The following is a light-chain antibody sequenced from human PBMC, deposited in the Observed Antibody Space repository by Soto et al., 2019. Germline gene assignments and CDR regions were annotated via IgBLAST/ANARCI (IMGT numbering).Light chain of an antibody. CDR1: SSDVGGYNY. J-gene: IGLJ2*01. Sequence: QSVLTQPRSVSGSPGQSVTISCTGTSSDVGGYNYVSWYQQHPGKAPKLMIYDVSKRPSGVPDRFSGSKSGNTASLTISGLQAEDEANYYFGSYAGSLGVFGGGTKLTVL. CDR3: GSYAGSLGV. V-gene: IGLV2-11*01. CDR2: DVS.